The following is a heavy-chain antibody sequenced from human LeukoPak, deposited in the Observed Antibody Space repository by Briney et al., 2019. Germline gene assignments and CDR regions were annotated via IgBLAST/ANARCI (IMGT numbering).Heavy chain of an antibody. Sequence: GGSLRLSCAASGFPFSSYFMNWVRQAPGKGLEWVSSISGSSSYIYDADSVKGRFTISRDNAKNSLYLQMNSLRAEDTAVCYCARRATTERGHSYGLDYWGQGTLVTVSS. J-gene: IGHJ4*02. CDR1: GFPFSSYF. D-gene: IGHD5-18*01. CDR3: ARRATTERGHSYGLDY. V-gene: IGHV3-21*01. CDR2: ISGSSSYI.